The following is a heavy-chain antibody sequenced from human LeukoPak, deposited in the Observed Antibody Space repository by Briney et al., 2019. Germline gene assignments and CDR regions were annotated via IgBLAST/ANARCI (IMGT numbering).Heavy chain of an antibody. CDR3: ARVEVAAAGPSGPPIDY. V-gene: IGHV1-69*05. Sequence: SVKDSCKAPGGTFSRYAISWVRQAPGQGLEWMGRIIPIFGTANYAQKFQSRVTITTDESTSTAYMELSSLRSEDTAGYYCARVEVAAAGPSGPPIDYWGQGTLVTVSS. J-gene: IGHJ4*02. CDR2: IIPIFGTA. CDR1: GGTFSRYA. D-gene: IGHD6-13*01.